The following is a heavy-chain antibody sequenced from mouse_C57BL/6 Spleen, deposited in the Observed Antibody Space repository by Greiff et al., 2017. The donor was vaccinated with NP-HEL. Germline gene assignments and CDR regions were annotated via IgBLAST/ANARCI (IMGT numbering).Heavy chain of an antibody. V-gene: IGHV1-52*01. CDR3: ARRGMRDYAMDY. D-gene: IGHD2-10*02. Sequence: VQLQQSGAELVRPGSSVKLSCKASGYTFTSYWMHWVKQRPIQGLEWIGNIDPSDSATYYNQKFKDKAILTVDKSSSTAYMQLSSLTSEDSAVYYCARRGMRDYAMDYWGQGTSVTVSS. CDR2: IDPSDSAT. CDR1: GYTFTSYW. J-gene: IGHJ4*01.